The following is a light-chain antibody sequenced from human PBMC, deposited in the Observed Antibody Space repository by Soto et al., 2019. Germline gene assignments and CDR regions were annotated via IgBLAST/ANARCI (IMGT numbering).Light chain of an antibody. CDR2: DAS. Sequence: IMLSMSLATLSLSPGERDPLSCSASRSVSIYLAWYQQKPGQAPRLLIYDASNRATGIPARCSGSGSGTDFTLTISSLEPEDFALYYCHQRQCWPRTVGQGAKVDIK. CDR3: HQRQCWPRT. CDR1: RSVSIY. J-gene: IGKJ1*01. V-gene: IGKV3-11*01.